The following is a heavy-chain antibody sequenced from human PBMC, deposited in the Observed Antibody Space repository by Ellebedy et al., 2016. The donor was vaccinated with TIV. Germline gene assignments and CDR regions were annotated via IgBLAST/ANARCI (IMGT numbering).Heavy chain of an antibody. V-gene: IGHV3-7*03. CDR1: GFTFSNYW. CDR3: ARSRGVSY. Sequence: GESLKISCAASGFTFSNYWMTWVRQAPGKGPECVANIKQDGSEKYYVDSVKGRFTISRDNAKNSLYLQMNSLRAEDTAVYFCARSRGVSYWGQGTLVTVSP. CDR2: IKQDGSEK. J-gene: IGHJ4*02. D-gene: IGHD2-8*01.